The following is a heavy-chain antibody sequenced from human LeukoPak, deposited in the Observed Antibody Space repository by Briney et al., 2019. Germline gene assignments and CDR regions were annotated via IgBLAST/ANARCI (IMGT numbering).Heavy chain of an antibody. V-gene: IGHV3-7*01. Sequence: PGGSLRLSCAASGFTFSTYWMGWVRQAPGKGPEWVGNINQDETSIYFLESAKGRFTISRDNAKKSLYLQMNSLRDEDAAVYYCANLGPPGRDHYLESWGQGTLVTVSS. D-gene: IGHD5-24*01. J-gene: IGHJ4*02. CDR1: GFTFSTYW. CDR3: ANLGPPGRDHYLES. CDR2: INQDETSI.